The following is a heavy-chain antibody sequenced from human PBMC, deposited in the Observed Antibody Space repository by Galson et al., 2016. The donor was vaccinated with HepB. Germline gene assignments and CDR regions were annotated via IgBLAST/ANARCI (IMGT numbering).Heavy chain of an antibody. CDR3: VRGGLGV. D-gene: IGHD7-27*01. Sequence: SVKVSCKASGYNFTNDALTWVRQAPGQGLEWMGWINVDNGNTDYALRLQGRVTLTTDTPANTAYMELTSLRYDDTAVYYCVRGGLGVWGQGTTVTVSS. CDR1: GYNFTNDA. CDR2: INVDNGNT. J-gene: IGHJ6*02. V-gene: IGHV1-18*01.